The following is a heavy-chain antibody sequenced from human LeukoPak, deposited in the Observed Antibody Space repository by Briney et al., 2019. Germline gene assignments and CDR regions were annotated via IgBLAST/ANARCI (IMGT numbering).Heavy chain of an antibody. J-gene: IGHJ4*02. CDR2: IYYSGST. V-gene: IGHV4-59*01. Sequence: PSETLSLTCTLSGGSISSYYWSWIRQPPGKGLEWIGYIYYSGSTNYNPSLKSRVTISVDTSKNQFSLKLSSVTAADTAVYYCASMGARDPYYLGYWGQGTLVTVSS. CDR3: ASMGARDPYYLGY. D-gene: IGHD3-16*01. CDR1: GGSISSYY.